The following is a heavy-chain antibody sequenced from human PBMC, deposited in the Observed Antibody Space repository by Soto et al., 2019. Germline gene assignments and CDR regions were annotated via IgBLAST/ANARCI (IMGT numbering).Heavy chain of an antibody. D-gene: IGHD2-8*01. CDR1: GFTFSRYA. CDR3: AKDGDDTNGYYYYYGMDV. CDR2: ISGSGGST. J-gene: IGHJ6*02. Sequence: GGSLRLSCAASGFTFSRYAMTWVRQAPGKGLEWVSAISGSGGSTFYADSVKGRFTISIDNSKNTLYLQMYSLRADDTAVYYCAKDGDDTNGYYYYYGMDVWGQGTTVTVSS. V-gene: IGHV3-23*01.